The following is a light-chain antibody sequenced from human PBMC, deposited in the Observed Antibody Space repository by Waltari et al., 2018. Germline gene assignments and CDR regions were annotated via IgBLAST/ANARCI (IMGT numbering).Light chain of an antibody. CDR3: QQYEDWPRHS. CDR1: QNVGTS. Sequence: EIVVTQCPATLSVSPGERVPLHCRPSQNVGTSLAWYQQKPGQTPRLLIFGAYSRASGVPARFSGSGSGTDFSLAISSLQSEDFAVYYCQQYEDWPRHSFGGGTKVQIE. V-gene: IGKV3-15*01. CDR2: GAY. J-gene: IGKJ4*01.